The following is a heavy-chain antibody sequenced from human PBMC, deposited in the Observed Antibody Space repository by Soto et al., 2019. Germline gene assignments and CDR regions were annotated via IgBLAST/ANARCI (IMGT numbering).Heavy chain of an antibody. CDR3: ARRVVVVVAATPTYYFDY. V-gene: IGHV1-2*02. Sequence: GASVKVSCKASGYTFTGYYMHWVRQAPGQGLEWMGWINPNSGGTNYAQKFQGRVTMTRDTSISTAYMELSRLRSDDTAVYYCARRVVVVVAATPTYYFDYWGQGTLVTVS. D-gene: IGHD2-15*01. CDR1: GYTFTGYY. J-gene: IGHJ4*02. CDR2: INPNSGGT.